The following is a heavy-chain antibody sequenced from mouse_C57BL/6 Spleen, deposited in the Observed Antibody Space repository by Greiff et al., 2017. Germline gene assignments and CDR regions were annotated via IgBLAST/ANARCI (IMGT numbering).Heavy chain of an antibody. CDR2: IDPETGGT. J-gene: IGHJ4*01. CDR3: TPPFILGY. Sequence: VQLQQSGAELVRPGASVTLSCKASGYTFTDYEMHWVKQTPVHGLEWIGAIDPETGGTAYNQKFKGKAILTADKSSSTAYMELRSLTSEDSAVYYCTPPFILGYWGQGTSVTVSS. CDR1: GYTFTDYE. V-gene: IGHV1-15*01. D-gene: IGHD1-1*01.